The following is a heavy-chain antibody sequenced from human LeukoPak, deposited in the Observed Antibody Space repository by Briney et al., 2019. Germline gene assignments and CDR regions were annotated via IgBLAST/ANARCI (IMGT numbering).Heavy chain of an antibody. CDR3: ARGDCSSTSCHPLSI. Sequence: SETLSLTCAVYGGSFSGYYWSWIRQPPGKGLEWIGEINHSGSTNYNPSLKSRVTISVDTSKNQFSLKLSSVTAADTAVYYCARGDCSSTSCHPLSIWGQGTMVTVSS. CDR1: GGSFSGYY. CDR2: INHSGST. V-gene: IGHV4-34*01. D-gene: IGHD2-2*01. J-gene: IGHJ3*02.